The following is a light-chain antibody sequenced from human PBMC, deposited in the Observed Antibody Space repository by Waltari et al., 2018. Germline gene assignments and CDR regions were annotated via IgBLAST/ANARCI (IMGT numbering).Light chain of an antibody. Sequence: QSALTQPASVSGSPGQSITISCTGTSSDVGSYNLFSWYQQHPGKAPNLMIYEDNKRHSGVSNRFSGSKSGNTASLTISGIQAEDEADYYCCSYAGSSIWVFGGGTKLTVL. CDR3: CSYAGSSIWV. CDR2: EDN. V-gene: IGLV2-23*01. CDR1: SSDVGSYNL. J-gene: IGLJ3*02.